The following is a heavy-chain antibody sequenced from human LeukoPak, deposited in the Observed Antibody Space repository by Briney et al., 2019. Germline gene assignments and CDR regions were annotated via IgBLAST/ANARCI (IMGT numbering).Heavy chain of an antibody. D-gene: IGHD1-26*01. Sequence: GGSLRLSCAASGFTFSSYEMNWVRQAPGKGLEWVSYISSSGSTIYYADSVKGRFTISRDNARNSLYLQMNSLRAEDTAVYYCARLAGDYYYYYMDVWGKGTTVTISS. J-gene: IGHJ6*03. CDR1: GFTFSSYE. CDR3: ARLAGDYYYYYMDV. CDR2: ISSSGSTI. V-gene: IGHV3-48*03.